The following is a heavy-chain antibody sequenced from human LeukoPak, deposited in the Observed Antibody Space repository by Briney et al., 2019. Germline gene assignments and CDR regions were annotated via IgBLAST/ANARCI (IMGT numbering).Heavy chain of an antibody. V-gene: IGHV7-4-1*02. CDR2: INTNTGNP. CDR1: GYTFTSYA. J-gene: IGHJ6*03. Sequence: VASVKVSCKASGYTFTSYAMNWERQAPGQGLEWMGWINTNTGNPTYAQGFTGRFVFSLDTSVSTAYLQISSLKAEDTAVYYCARVQQVYGRYYYYMDVWGKGTTVTVSS. CDR3: ARVQQVYGRYYYYMDV. D-gene: IGHD5/OR15-5a*01.